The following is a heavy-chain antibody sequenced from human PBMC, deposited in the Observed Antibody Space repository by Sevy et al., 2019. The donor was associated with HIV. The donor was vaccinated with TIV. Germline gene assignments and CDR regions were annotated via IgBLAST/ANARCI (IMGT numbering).Heavy chain of an antibody. CDR3: ARDQALAVAGFDY. D-gene: IGHD6-19*01. V-gene: IGHV3-20*04. J-gene: IGHJ4*02. CDR1: GFTFDDYG. CDR2: INWNGAST. Sequence: GESLKISCAASGFTFDDYGMSWVRQAPGKGLEWVSGINWNGASTGYADSVKGRFTISRDNAKNSLYLQMNSLRAEDTALYYWARDQALAVAGFDYWGQGSLVTVSS.